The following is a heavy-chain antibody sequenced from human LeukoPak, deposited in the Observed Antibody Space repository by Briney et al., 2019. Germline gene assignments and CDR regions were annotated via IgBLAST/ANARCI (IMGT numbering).Heavy chain of an antibody. D-gene: IGHD3-22*01. Sequence: SETLSLTCTVSGGSISSGGYYWSWIRQPPGKGLEWIGYIYHSGSTYYNPFLKSRVTISVDRSKDQFSLKLSSVTAADTAVYYCARGRYYYDSSGYYYWGQGTLVTVSS. CDR3: ARGRYYYDSSGYYY. J-gene: IGHJ4*02. CDR2: IYHSGST. V-gene: IGHV4-30-2*01. CDR1: GGSISSGGYY.